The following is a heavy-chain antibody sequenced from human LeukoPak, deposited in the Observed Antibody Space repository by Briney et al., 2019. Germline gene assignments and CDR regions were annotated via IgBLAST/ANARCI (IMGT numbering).Heavy chain of an antibody. Sequence: SETLSLTCTVSGGSITSYYWTWIRQPPGKGLEWIGFIYGDGSTNYNPSLKSRVTISVDTSRNQFSLKLSSVTAADTAVYYCASSSSSWYEPPWFDPWGQGTLVTVSS. CDR3: ASSSSSWYEPPWFDP. CDR1: GGSITSYY. J-gene: IGHJ5*02. D-gene: IGHD6-13*01. V-gene: IGHV4-59*08. CDR2: IYGDGST.